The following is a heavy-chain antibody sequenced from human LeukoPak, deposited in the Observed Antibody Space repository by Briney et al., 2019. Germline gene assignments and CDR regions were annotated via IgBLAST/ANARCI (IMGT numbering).Heavy chain of an antibody. Sequence: GGSLRLSCAASGLSFTSYSMTWVRQAPGKGLEWVSSITSGVTYMYYANSLKGRFTISNDNAKNSLYLQMNSLRVEDTAVYYCARGFGSTWATEYWGQGTLVTVSS. CDR1: GLSFTSYS. V-gene: IGHV3-21*01. J-gene: IGHJ4*02. D-gene: IGHD6-13*01. CDR2: ITSGVTYM. CDR3: ARGFGSTWATEY.